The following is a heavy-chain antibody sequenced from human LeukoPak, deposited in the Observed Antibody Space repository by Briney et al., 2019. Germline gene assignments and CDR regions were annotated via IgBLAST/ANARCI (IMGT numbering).Heavy chain of an antibody. Sequence: GGSLGLFCAASGFTFSSYAMHWVRQAPGKGLEWVAVISYDGSNKYYADSVKGRFTISRDNSKNTLYLQMNSLRAEDTAVYYCARDIENASGREGEPDVFDIWGQGTMVTVSS. D-gene: IGHD3-10*01. J-gene: IGHJ3*02. CDR3: ARDIENASGREGEPDVFDI. CDR1: GFTFSSYA. CDR2: ISYDGSNK. V-gene: IGHV3-30-3*01.